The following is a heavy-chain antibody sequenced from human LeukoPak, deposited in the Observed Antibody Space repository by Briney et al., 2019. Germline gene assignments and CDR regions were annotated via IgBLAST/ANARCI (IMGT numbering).Heavy chain of an antibody. CDR2: IRQHGNEK. CDR3: ATLNGPLFEY. Sequence: GGSLRLSCAASGFTFSNYWMSWVRQAPGKGLEWVASIRQHGNEKYFVDSVRGRFTISRDNAKNSLYLQMSSLRAEDTAVYYCATLNGPLFEYWGQGTLVTVSS. CDR1: GFTFSNYW. J-gene: IGHJ4*02. V-gene: IGHV3-7*01. D-gene: IGHD2-8*01.